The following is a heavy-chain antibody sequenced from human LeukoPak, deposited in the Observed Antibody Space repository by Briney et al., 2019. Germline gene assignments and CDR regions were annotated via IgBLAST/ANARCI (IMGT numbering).Heavy chain of an antibody. V-gene: IGHV3-33*06. CDR3: AKAPDGSSYWFDP. Sequence: GRSLRLSCAASGFTFSSYGMHWVRQAPGKGLEWVAVIWYDGSNKYYADSVKGRFTISRDNSKNTLYLQMNSLRAEDTAAYYCAKAPDGSSYWFDPWGQGTLVTVSS. J-gene: IGHJ5*02. CDR1: GFTFSSYG. D-gene: IGHD2-15*01. CDR2: IWYDGSNK.